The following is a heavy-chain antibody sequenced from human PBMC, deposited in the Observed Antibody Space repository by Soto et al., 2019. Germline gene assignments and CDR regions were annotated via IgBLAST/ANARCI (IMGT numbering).Heavy chain of an antibody. V-gene: IGHV4-4*02. CDR1: GGSISSSNW. Sequence: SETLSLTCAVSGGSISSSNWWSWVRQPPGKGLEWIGEIYHSGSTNYNPSLKSRVTISVDKSKNQFSLKLSSVTAADTAVYYCARAPITLFGVVISVGWFDPWGQGTLVTVSS. D-gene: IGHD3-3*01. CDR3: ARAPITLFGVVISVGWFDP. J-gene: IGHJ5*02. CDR2: IYHSGST.